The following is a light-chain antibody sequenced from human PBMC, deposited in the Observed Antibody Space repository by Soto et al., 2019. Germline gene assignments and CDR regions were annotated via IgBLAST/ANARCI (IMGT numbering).Light chain of an antibody. CDR2: AAS. J-gene: IGKJ1*01. Sequence: DIQMTQSPSAMSASVGDRVTITCRASQGIRNYLAWFQQKPGKVPKSLIYAASSLQSGVPSRFSGSRSGTEFTLTISSLQTEDSATYYGLQSNNYPWTFGQGTKVE. CDR3: LQSNNYPWT. CDR1: QGIRNY. V-gene: IGKV1-17*03.